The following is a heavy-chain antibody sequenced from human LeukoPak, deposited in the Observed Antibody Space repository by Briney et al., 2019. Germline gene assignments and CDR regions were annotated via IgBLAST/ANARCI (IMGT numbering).Heavy chain of an antibody. V-gene: IGHV3-9*01. CDR3: AKDGRIAARRYYYYYYYMDV. J-gene: IGHJ6*03. Sequence: GGSLRLSCAASGFTFDDYAMHWVRQAPGKGLEWVSGISWNSGSIGYADSVKGRFTISRDNAKNSLYLQMNSLRAEDTALYYCAKDGRIAARRYYYYYYYMDVWGKGTTVTDSS. CDR2: ISWNSGSI. D-gene: IGHD6-6*01. CDR1: GFTFDDYA.